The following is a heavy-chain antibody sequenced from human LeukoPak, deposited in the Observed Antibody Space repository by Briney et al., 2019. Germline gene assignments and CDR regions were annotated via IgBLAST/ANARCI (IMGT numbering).Heavy chain of an antibody. V-gene: IGHV4-59*08. CDR1: GGSLSTYY. CDR2: IFSSVNT. J-gene: IGHJ3*02. D-gene: IGHD4-23*01. Sequence: SETLSLTCTVSGGSLSTYYWSWIRQPPGKGLEWIGYIFSSVNTNYNPPLRSPVTILVDTSKNQFSLKLTSVTAADTAVYYCARHRGDYGGPYDAFDIWGQGTMVTVSS. CDR3: ARHRGDYGGPYDAFDI.